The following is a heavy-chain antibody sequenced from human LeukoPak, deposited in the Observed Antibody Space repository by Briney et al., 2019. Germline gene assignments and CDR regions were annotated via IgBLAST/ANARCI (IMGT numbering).Heavy chain of an antibody. Sequence: GGSLRLSCADSGCTFSSYGMHWVRQAPGKGLEWVEVIAYDGSNKYYADSVKGRFTISRDNSKNTLYLQMNSLRAEDTAVYYCAKDFGGTYYDILTGKSSYYFDYWGQGTLVTVSS. J-gene: IGHJ4*02. V-gene: IGHV3-30*18. CDR2: IAYDGSNK. CDR1: GCTFSSYG. CDR3: AKDFGGTYYDILTGKSSYYFDY. D-gene: IGHD3-9*01.